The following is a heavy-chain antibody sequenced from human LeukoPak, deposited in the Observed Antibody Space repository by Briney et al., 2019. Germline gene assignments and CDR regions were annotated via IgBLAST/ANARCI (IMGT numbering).Heavy chain of an antibody. CDR3: ARRYSDSGNYYYMDV. D-gene: IGHD3-22*01. CDR2: INPSGGTT. Sequence: ASVRVSCKASGYTFTSYSIHWVRQAPGQGLEWMGIINPSGGTTTYTQKFQGRVTMTRDMSTSTAYMELSSLRSEDTAVYYCARRYSDSGNYYYMDVWGKGTTVTISS. V-gene: IGHV1-46*01. J-gene: IGHJ6*03. CDR1: GYTFTSYS.